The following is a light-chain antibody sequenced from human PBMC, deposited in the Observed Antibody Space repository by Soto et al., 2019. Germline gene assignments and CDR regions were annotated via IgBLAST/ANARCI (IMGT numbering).Light chain of an antibody. J-gene: IGKJ5*01. CDR2: GAS. Sequence: EIVLTQSPGTLSLSPGERATLSCRASQSVSSSYLAWYQQKPGQAPRLLIYGASSSATGIPDKFSGSGSGPDFTLTISRREPQYFAVYYFQQYGSSPTIPFGQGTRLQMK. V-gene: IGKV3-20*01. CDR3: QQYGSSPTIP. CDR1: QSVSSSY.